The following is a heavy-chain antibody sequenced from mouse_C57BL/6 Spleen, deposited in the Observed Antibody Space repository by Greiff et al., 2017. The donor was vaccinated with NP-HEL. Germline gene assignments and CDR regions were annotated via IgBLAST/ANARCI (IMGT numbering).Heavy chain of an antibody. J-gene: IGHJ2*01. CDR1: GFTFSSYG. V-gene: IGHV5-6*01. CDR2: ISSGGSYT. D-gene: IGHD1-1*01. CDR3: ARGDYYGSSDGVFDY. Sequence: EVHLVESGGDLVKPGGSLKLSCAASGFTFSSYGMSWVRQTPDKRLEWVATISSGGSYTYYPDSVKGRVTISRDNAKNTLYLQMSSLKSEDTAMYYCARGDYYGSSDGVFDYWGQGTTLTVSS.